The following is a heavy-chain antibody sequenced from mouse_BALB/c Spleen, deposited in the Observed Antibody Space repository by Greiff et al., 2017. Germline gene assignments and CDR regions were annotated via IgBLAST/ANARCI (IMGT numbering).Heavy chain of an antibody. CDR2: IWTGGGT. D-gene: IGHD1-1*01. J-gene: IGHJ1*01. CDR1: GFSLTSYD. Sequence: VQLVESGPGLVAPSQSLSITCTVSGFSLTSYDISWIRQPPGKGLEWLGVIWTGGGTNYNSAFMSRLSISKDNSKSQVFLKMNSLQTDDTAIYYCVSHYPYGCSYDWYFDVWGAGTTVTVSS. CDR3: VSHYPYGCSYDWYFDV. V-gene: IGHV2-9-2*01.